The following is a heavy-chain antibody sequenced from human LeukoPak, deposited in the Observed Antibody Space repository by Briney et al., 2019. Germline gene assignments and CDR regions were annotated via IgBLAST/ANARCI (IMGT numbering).Heavy chain of an antibody. CDR3: ARDDHYYDSSSYYVRYFDY. V-gene: IGHV1-18*01. CDR2: ISAYNGNT. Sequence: ASVKVSRKASGYTFTSYGISWVRQAPGQGLERMGWISAYNGNTNYAQKLQGRVTMTTDTPTSTAYMELRSLRSDDTAVYYCARDDHYYDSSSYYVRYFDYWGQGTLVTVSS. CDR1: GYTFTSYG. D-gene: IGHD3-22*01. J-gene: IGHJ4*02.